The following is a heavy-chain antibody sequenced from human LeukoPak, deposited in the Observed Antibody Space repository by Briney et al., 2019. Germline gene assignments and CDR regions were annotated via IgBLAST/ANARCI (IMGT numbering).Heavy chain of an antibody. CDR1: GFTFNSYW. J-gene: IGHJ4*02. CDR3: ARLEDYDILTGFDY. Sequence: GGSLRLSCAASGFTFNSYWMSWVRQAPGKGLEWVANIKQDGSEKYYVDSVKGRFTISRGNAKNSLYLQMNSLRAEDTALYYCARLEDYDILTGFDYWGQGTLVTVSS. D-gene: IGHD3-9*01. V-gene: IGHV3-7*01. CDR2: IKQDGSEK.